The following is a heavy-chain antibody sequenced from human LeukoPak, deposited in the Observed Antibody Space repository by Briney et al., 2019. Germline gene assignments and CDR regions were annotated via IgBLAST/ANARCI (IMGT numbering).Heavy chain of an antibody. Sequence: GGSLRLSCAASGFTVSSNFMTWVRQAPGKGLEWVSLIYSDGNTYYADSVKGRFTISRDNSRNTLYLQMNSLRVEDTAVYYCAGAPITSYYYMDVWGKGTTVTVSS. J-gene: IGHJ6*03. CDR1: GFTVSSNF. V-gene: IGHV3-53*01. CDR3: AGAPITSYYYMDV. CDR2: IYSDGNT. D-gene: IGHD3-10*01.